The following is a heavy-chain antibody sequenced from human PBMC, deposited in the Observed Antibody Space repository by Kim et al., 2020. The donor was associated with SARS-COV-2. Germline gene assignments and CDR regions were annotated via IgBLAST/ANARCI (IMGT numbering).Heavy chain of an antibody. CDR2: IYYSGST. CDR1: GGSISSYY. Sequence: SETLSLTCTVSGGSISSYYWSWIRQPPGKGLEWIGYIYYSGSTNYNPSLKSRVTISVDTSKNQFSLKLSSVTAADTAVYFCARAGYYDSSGYLTPYYFDYWGQGTLVTVSS. D-gene: IGHD3-22*01. V-gene: IGHV4-59*01. CDR3: ARAGYYDSSGYLTPYYFDY. J-gene: IGHJ4*02.